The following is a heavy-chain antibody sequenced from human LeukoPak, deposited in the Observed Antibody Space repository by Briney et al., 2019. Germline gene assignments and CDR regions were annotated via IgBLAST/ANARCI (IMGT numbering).Heavy chain of an antibody. V-gene: IGHV1-69*13. CDR3: ARDGYYDSSGYFGAWDY. Sequence: SVKVSCKASGGTFSSYAISWVRQAPGQGLEWMGGIIPIFGTANYAQKFQGRVTITADESTSTAYMELSSLRSEDTAVYHCARDGYYDSSGYFGAWDYWGQGTLVTVSS. CDR2: IIPIFGTA. D-gene: IGHD3-22*01. J-gene: IGHJ4*02. CDR1: GGTFSSYA.